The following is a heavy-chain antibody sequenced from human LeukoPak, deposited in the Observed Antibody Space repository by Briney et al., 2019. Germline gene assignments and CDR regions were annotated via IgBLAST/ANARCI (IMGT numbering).Heavy chain of an antibody. CDR2: ISGSAAST. CDR3: AKAPGGIVGY. D-gene: IGHD3-16*01. Sequence: GGSLRLSCAASGFSVDSSDMLWVRQPPGKGLEWVSAISGSAASTYYADSVKGRFTISRDNSKNTLYLQMNSLRAEDTAVYYCAKAPGGIVGYWGQGTLVTVSS. CDR1: GFSVDSSD. J-gene: IGHJ4*02. V-gene: IGHV3-23*01.